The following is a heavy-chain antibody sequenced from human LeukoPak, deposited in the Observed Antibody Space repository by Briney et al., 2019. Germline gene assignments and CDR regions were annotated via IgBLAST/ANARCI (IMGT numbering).Heavy chain of an antibody. D-gene: IGHD2-15*01. J-gene: IGHJ5*02. V-gene: IGHV3-74*03. Sequence: GGSLRLSCAASGFTFSNYWMHWVRQAAGKGLVWVSRINSDGSEIVYPDSVKSRFTISRDNARNTLSLQMNSLRVEDTAVYYCARGPVGLSALDAWGQGILVSVPP. CDR3: ARGPVGLSALDA. CDR1: GFTFSNYW. CDR2: INSDGSEI.